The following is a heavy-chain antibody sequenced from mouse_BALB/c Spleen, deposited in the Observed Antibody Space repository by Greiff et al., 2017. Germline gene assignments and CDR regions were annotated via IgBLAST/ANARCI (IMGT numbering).Heavy chain of an antibody. Sequence: EVHLVESGGGLVQPGGSMKLSCVASGFTFSNYWMNWVRQSPEKGLEWVAEIRLKSNNYATHYAESVKGRFTISRDDSKSSVYLQMNNLRAEDTGIYYCTRGWLLPYFDVWGAGTTVTVSS. D-gene: IGHD2-3*01. J-gene: IGHJ1*01. CDR3: TRGWLLPYFDV. CDR2: IRLKSNNYAT. V-gene: IGHV6-6*02. CDR1: GFTFSNYW.